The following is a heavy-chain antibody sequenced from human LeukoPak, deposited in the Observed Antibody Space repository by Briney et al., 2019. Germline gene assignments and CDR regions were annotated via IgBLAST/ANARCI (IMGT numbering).Heavy chain of an antibody. CDR2: IYYSGST. Sequence: PSETLSLTCTVSGGSISSYYWSWIRQPPGKGLEWIGYIYYSGSTNYNPSLKSRVTISVDTPKNQFSLKLRSVTAADTAVYYCARTGGYDILTGYVYWGQGTLVTVSS. D-gene: IGHD3-9*01. CDR3: ARTGGYDILTGYVY. CDR1: GGSISSYY. J-gene: IGHJ4*02. V-gene: IGHV4-59*01.